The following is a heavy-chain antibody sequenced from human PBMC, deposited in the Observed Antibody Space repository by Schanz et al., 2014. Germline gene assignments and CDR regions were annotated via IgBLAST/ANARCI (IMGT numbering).Heavy chain of an antibody. J-gene: IGHJ4*02. CDR1: GFTFSTTW. CDR3: ARARSWPDY. Sequence: VQLLESGGGLVQPGGSLRLSCLASGFTFSTTWMNWVRQHPGKGLEWIGYIYDGGSTYYNPSLKSRVTISVDTSKNQFSLRLSSVTAADTAVYYCARARSWPDYWGQGTLVTVSS. V-gene: IGHV4-31*02. CDR2: IYDGGST. D-gene: IGHD6-13*01.